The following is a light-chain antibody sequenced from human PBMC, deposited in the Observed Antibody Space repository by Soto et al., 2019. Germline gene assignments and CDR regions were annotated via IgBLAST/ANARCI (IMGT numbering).Light chain of an antibody. J-gene: IGLJ1*01. V-gene: IGLV2-8*01. CDR1: SSDVGAYNS. CDR2: EVS. CDR3: SSYAGSNNQV. Sequence: QSVLTQPPSASGSPGQSVTISCTGTSSDVGAYNSVSWYQQHPGKAPKLMIYEVSKRPSGVPDRFSGSKSGNTASLIVSGLQAEDEADYYCSSYAGSNNQVFGTGTKVTVL.